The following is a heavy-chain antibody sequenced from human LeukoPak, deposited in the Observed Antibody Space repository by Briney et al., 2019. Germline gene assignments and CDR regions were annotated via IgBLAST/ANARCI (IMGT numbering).Heavy chain of an antibody. CDR1: GFTFSDYN. D-gene: IGHD5-18*01. J-gene: IGHJ4*02. V-gene: IGHV3-48*01. Sequence: GGSLRLSCAAAGFTFSDYNMKWVRQPPGKGLEWVSYISSSSSTIYYADSVKGRFTISRDNAKNSLYLQMSSLRAEDTAVYYCARAYSGYTYGYHYWGQGTLVTVSS. CDR3: ARAYSGYTYGYHY. CDR2: ISSSSSTI.